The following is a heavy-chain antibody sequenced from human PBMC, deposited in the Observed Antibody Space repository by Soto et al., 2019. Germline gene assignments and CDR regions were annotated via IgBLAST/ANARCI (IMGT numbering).Heavy chain of an antibody. J-gene: IGHJ6*02. CDR3: TTYQIVVVTDTNPLYYYYYYGMDV. CDR2: IKSKTDGGTT. CDR1: GFTFSNAW. Sequence: GGSLRLFCAASGFTFSNAWMNWVRQAPGKGLEWVGRIKSKTDGGTTDYTAPVKGRFTISRDDSKNTLYLQMNSLKTEDTAVYYFTTYQIVVVTDTNPLYYYYYYGMDVWGQGTTVTVSS. V-gene: IGHV3-15*07. D-gene: IGHD2-21*02.